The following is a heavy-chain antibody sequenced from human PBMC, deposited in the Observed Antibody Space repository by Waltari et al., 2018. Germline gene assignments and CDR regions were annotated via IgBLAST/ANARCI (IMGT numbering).Heavy chain of an antibody. D-gene: IGHD1-26*01. CDR2: MGNKANSYTT. CDR1: GFTFSDHY. V-gene: IGHV3-72*01. CDR3: VRGKGSYWFDP. Sequence: EVQLVESGGGLVQPGGSLRLSCAVSGFTFSDHYMDWVRQGPGKGREWVGGMGNKANSYTTEYAASVKGRFTSSRDDSKNSLYLQMNSLKTDDTAVYHCVRGKGSYWFDPWGQGTQVTVSS. J-gene: IGHJ5*02.